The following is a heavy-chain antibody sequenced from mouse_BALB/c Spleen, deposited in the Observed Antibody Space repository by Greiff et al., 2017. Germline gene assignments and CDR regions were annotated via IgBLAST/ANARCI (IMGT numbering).Heavy chain of an antibody. V-gene: IGHV1-82*01. D-gene: IGHD2-3*01. J-gene: IGHJ1*01. Sequence: QVQLKESGPELVKPGASVKISCKASGYAFSSSWMNWVKQRPGQGLEWIGRIYPGDGDTNYNGKFKGKATLTADKSSSTAYMQLSSLTSVDSAVYFCAREGDGYSYRNWYFDVWGAGTTVTVSS. CDR2: IYPGDGDT. CDR1: GYAFSSSW. CDR3: AREGDGYSYRNWYFDV.